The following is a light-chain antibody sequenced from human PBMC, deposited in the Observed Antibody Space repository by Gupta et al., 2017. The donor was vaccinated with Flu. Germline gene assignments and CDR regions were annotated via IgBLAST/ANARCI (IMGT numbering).Light chain of an antibody. CDR3: ASWDGSLNGPV. Sequence: RVTISCSGSTSNIGTNTVNWYRQLPGTAPTLLMYTDNQRPSGVPDRFSGSKSDTSASLAISGLQSEDEGVYYCASWDGSLNGPVFGGGTKLTVL. CDR1: TSNIGTNT. V-gene: IGLV1-44*01. CDR2: TDN. J-gene: IGLJ3*02.